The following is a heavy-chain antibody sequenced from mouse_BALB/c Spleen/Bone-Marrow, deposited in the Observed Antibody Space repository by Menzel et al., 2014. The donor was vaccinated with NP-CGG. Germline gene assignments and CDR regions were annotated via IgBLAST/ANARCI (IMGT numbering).Heavy chain of an antibody. CDR3: SRSTGTGGFAY. CDR1: GYAFSNYL. J-gene: IGHJ3*01. V-gene: IGHV1-54*03. CDR2: INPGSGGS. Sequence: VQLQQSGVEVVRPGTSVKVSCKASGYAFSNYLIDWVKQRPGQGLEWIGMINPGSGGSNYNEKFKGKATLTADKSSSTAYMQLSSLTSDDSAVYFCSRSTGTGGFAYWGQGTLVTVSA. D-gene: IGHD4-1*02.